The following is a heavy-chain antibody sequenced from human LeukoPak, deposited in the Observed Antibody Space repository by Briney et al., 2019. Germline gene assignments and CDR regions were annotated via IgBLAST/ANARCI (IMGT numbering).Heavy chain of an antibody. J-gene: IGHJ4*02. D-gene: IGHD3-10*01. CDR2: ISLDGATT. CDR3: ARDYYYGSGSYYNAPADY. CDR1: GFNFEDYT. Sequence: GGSLRLSCAASGFNFEDYTMHWVRQTPGKGLEWVSGISLDGATTYYAGSVEGRFTISRDNAKNSLYLQMNSLRAEDTAVYYCARDYYYGSGSYYNAPADYWGQGTLVTVSS. V-gene: IGHV3-20*04.